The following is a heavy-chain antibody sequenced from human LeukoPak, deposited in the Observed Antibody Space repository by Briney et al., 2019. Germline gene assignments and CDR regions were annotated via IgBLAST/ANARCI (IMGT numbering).Heavy chain of an antibody. CDR2: IYYSGST. Sequence: PTETLSLTCTVSGGSISSYYWSWIRQPPGKGLEWIGDIYYSGSTNYNPSLKSRVTISVDTSKNQFSLKLSSVTAADTAVYYCARVGWELLNYYYYMDVWGKGTTVTVS. D-gene: IGHD1-26*01. V-gene: IGHV4-59*01. J-gene: IGHJ6*03. CDR1: GGSISSYY. CDR3: ARVGWELLNYYYYMDV.